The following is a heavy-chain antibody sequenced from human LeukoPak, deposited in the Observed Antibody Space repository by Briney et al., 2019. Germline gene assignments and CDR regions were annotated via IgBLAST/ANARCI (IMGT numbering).Heavy chain of an antibody. CDR1: GGSFSGYY. CDR2: INHSGRT. CDR3: ARVSLNDFDY. J-gene: IGHJ4*02. V-gene: IGHV4-34*01. Sequence: SETLSLTCAVYGGSFSGYYWSWIRQPPGKGLEWIGEINHSGRTNYHPSLKSRVTISVDTSKNQFSLKLSSVAAADTALDYCARVSLNDFDYWGQGTLVTVSS.